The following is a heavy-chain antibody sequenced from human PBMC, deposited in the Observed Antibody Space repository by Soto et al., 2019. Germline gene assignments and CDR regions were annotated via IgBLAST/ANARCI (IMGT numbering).Heavy chain of an antibody. CDR1: GFTFSSYA. V-gene: IGHV3-23*01. CDR3: AKDGVVAACWFDP. Sequence: EVQLLESGGGLVQPGGSLRLSCAASGFTFSSYAMSWVRQAPGKGLEWVSAISGSGGSTYYADSVKGRFTIYRDNYKNTLYLQMNSLIDEDTAVYYCAKDGVVAACWFDPWVQGTLVNVSS. J-gene: IGHJ5*02. CDR2: ISGSGGST. D-gene: IGHD2-15*01.